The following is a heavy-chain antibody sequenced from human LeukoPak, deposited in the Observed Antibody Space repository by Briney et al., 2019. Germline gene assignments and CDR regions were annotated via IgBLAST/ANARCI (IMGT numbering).Heavy chain of an antibody. Sequence: SETLSLTCTVSGYSISSGYYWGWIRQPPGKGLEWIGSIYHSGSTYYNPSLKSRVTISVDTSKNQFSLKLSSVTAAGTAVYYCARNGYSSSSDYWGQGTLVTVSS. J-gene: IGHJ4*02. CDR2: IYHSGST. V-gene: IGHV4-38-2*02. CDR3: ARNGYSSSSDY. CDR1: GYSISSGYY. D-gene: IGHD6-6*01.